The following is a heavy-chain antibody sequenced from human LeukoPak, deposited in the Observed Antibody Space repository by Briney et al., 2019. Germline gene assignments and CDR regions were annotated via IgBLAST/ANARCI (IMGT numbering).Heavy chain of an antibody. CDR3: AKDLAVAAIRTYGMDV. V-gene: IGHV3-23*01. J-gene: IGHJ6*02. CDR2: ISGSGGRT. Sequence: GGALRLSCAASVFTFSTYAMSSVRQAPGKGLEWVASISGSGGRTYYADSVKGRFTISRDNSKNTLYVQINSLRAEDTAVYYCAKDLAVAAIRTYGMDVWGQGTTVTVSS. CDR1: VFTFSTYA. D-gene: IGHD6-19*01.